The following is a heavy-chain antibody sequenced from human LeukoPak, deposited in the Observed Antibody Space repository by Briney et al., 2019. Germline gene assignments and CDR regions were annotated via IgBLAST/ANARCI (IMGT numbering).Heavy chain of an antibody. J-gene: IGHJ4*02. CDR1: GYTFTSYG. CDR2: ISAYNGNT. Sequence: ASVKVSCKASGYTFTSYGISWVRQAPGQGLEWMGWISAYNGNTNYAQKLQSRVTMTTDTSTSTAYMEPRSLRSDDTAVYYCARDQVHYDGSEKNDYWGQGTLVTVSS. V-gene: IGHV1-18*01. D-gene: IGHD3-10*01. CDR3: ARDQVHYDGSEKNDY.